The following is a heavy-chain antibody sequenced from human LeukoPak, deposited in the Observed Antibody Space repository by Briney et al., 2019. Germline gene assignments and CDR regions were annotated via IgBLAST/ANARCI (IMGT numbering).Heavy chain of an antibody. CDR2: INHSGST. CDR3: ARACGLRCPFGD. V-gene: IGHV4-34*01. Sequence: PSETLSLTCAVYRGSFSGYYWSWIRQPPGKGLEWIGEINHSGSTNYTPSRKGRVTISVDPSKHQFSLKLSSVPAADTAVYYCARACGLRCPFGDWGQGTLVTVSS. CDR1: RGSFSGYY. D-gene: IGHD4-17*01. J-gene: IGHJ4*02.